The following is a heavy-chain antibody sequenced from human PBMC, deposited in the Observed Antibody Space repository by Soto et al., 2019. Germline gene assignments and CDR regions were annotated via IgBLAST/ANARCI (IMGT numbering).Heavy chain of an antibody. D-gene: IGHD2-15*01. V-gene: IGHV4-31*03. Sequence: QVQLQESGPGLVKPSQTLSLTCTVSGGSISSGGYYWSWIRQHPGKGLEYIGYIYYSGSTYYNPSLKRRVTISGDTSKNKFSMKLTSVTAADTAVYYCARERYDRGGETVYYYGIDVWGQGTTVTVSS. CDR3: ARERYDRGGETVYYYGIDV. CDR1: GGSISSGGYY. J-gene: IGHJ6*02. CDR2: IYYSGST.